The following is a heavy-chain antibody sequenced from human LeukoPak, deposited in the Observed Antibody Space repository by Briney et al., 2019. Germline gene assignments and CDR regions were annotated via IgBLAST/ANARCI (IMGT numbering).Heavy chain of an antibody. CDR1: GGSLSSYY. CDR3: ARGNYYDSSTYYRAFDI. J-gene: IGHJ3*02. Sequence: KPSETLSLTCSVSGGSLSSYYWSWIRQPPGKGLEWIGYIYYSGSINYNPSLKSRVTIPVDTSKTQFSLKLSSVTAADTAMYYCARGNYYDSSTYYRAFDIWGQGTMVTVSS. V-gene: IGHV4-59*01. CDR2: IYYSGSI. D-gene: IGHD3-22*01.